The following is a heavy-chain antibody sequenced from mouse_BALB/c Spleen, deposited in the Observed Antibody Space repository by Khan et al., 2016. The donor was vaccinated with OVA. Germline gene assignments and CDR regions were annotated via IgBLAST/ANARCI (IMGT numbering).Heavy chain of an antibody. J-gene: IGHJ4*01. CDR1: GYTFTDYN. V-gene: IGHV1S29*02. D-gene: IGHD2-3*01. CDR3: ARSGIYDADYYAMDD. Sequence: VQLQQSGPELVKPGASVKISCKASGYTFTDYNMHWVKQSHGKSLEWIGYIFPYNGGTGYNQKFKSKATLTVDNSSSTAYMELRSLTYEGSAVYYGARSGIYDADYYAMDDWGQGTSVTVSS. CDR2: IFPYNGGT.